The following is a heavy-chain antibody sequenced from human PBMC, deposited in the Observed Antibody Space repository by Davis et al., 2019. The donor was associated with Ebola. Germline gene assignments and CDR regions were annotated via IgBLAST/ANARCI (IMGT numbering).Heavy chain of an antibody. J-gene: IGHJ4*02. V-gene: IGHV6-1*01. Sequence: PSETLSLTCAISGDSVSSNSAAWNWIRQSPSRGLEWLGRTYYRSKWYNDYAVSVKSRITINPDTSKNQFSLQLNSVTPEDTAVYYCARDTLGPGPAVVTPLDYWGQGTLVTVSS. CDR2: TYYRSKWYN. CDR1: GDSVSSNSAA. CDR3: ARDTLGPGPAVVTPLDY. D-gene: IGHD4-23*01.